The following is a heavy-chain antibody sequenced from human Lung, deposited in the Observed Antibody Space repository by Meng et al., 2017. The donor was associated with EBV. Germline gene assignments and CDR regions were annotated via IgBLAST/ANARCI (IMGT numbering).Heavy chain of an antibody. J-gene: IGHJ4*02. CDR2: INAGNGNT. V-gene: IGHV1-3*01. D-gene: IGHD2-2*01. CDR1: GYSFTSYA. Sequence: SVYMLKNPGALVKVSCKVSGYSFTSYAMNWVRQAPGQGLEWMGWINAGNGNTKYSEKFQSRVTITRDTAASTAYMELSSLRSEDTAVYYCARTGCSSSSCYDYWGQGTLVTVSS. CDR3: ARTGCSSSSCYDY.